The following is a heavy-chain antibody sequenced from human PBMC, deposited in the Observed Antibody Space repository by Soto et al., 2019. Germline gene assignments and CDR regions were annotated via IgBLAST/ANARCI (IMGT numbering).Heavy chain of an antibody. V-gene: IGHV3-23*01. CDR1: GFTFSSYA. D-gene: IGHD6-13*01. CDR2: ISGSGGST. J-gene: IGHJ4*02. CDR3: ATARIPRIAAASGY. Sequence: EVQLLESGGGLVQPGGSLRLSCAASGFTFSSYAMSWVRQAPGKGLEWVSAISGSGGSTYYADSVKGRFTISRDNSKNTLYLQMNSLRAEDTAVYYCATARIPRIAAASGYWGQGTLVTVSS.